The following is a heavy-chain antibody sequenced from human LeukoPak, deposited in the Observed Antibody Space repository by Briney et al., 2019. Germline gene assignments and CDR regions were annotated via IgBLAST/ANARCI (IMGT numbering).Heavy chain of an antibody. Sequence: PGGSLRLSCAASGFTFSDYYMSWIRQAPGKGLEWVSFISSSGSTIYYADSVKGRFTISRDNAKNSLYLQMNSLRAEDTAVYYCARYRVGVFNDYSNSYYFDYWGLGTLVTVSS. D-gene: IGHD4-11*01. CDR1: GFTFSDYY. V-gene: IGHV3-11*01. CDR3: ARYRVGVFNDYSNSYYFDY. J-gene: IGHJ4*02. CDR2: ISSSGSTI.